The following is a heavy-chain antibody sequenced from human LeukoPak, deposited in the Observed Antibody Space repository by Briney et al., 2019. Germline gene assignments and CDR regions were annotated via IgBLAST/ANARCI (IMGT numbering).Heavy chain of an antibody. D-gene: IGHD2-8*01. V-gene: IGHV4-39*07. CDR2: IYYSGST. Sequence: SETLSLTCTASGGSISSSSYYWGWIRQPPGKGLEWIGSIYYSGSTYYNPSLKSRVTISVDTSKNHFSLKLSSVTAADTAVYYCARANDYGNNALGYWGQGTLVTVSS. CDR1: GGSISSSSYY. J-gene: IGHJ4*02. CDR3: ARANDYGNNALGY.